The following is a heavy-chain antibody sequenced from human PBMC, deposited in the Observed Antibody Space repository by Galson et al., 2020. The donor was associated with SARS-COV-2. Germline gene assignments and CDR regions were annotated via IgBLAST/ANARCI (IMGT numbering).Heavy chain of an antibody. D-gene: IGHD4-17*01. CDR3: AKDQGNDYGDQLDY. CDR2: VTSAGGGT. Sequence: GRPLRLSCEASGFTFGRYAMSWVRQAPGKGLEWVSSVTSAGGGTYHADSVKGRFTSSRDNSTNTLYLQMNSLRVEDTALYYCAKDQGNDYGDQLDYWGQGTLVSVSS. CDR1: GFTFGRYA. J-gene: IGHJ4*02. V-gene: IGHV3-23*01.